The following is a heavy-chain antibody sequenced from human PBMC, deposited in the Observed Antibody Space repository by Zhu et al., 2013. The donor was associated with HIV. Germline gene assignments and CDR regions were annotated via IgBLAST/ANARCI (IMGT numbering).Heavy chain of an antibody. CDR1: GGTFSRNT. J-gene: IGHJ1*01. CDR3: ARDEGYSGYDWSAEYFQH. CDR2: IIPVLGIA. Sequence: QVQLVQSGAEVKKPGSSVKVSCKASGGTFSRNTISWVRQAPGQGLEWMGRIIPVLGIANYAQKFQGRVMITADTSTNTAYMELSSLRSEDTAVYYCARDEGYSGYDWSAEYFQHWGQGTLVTVAS. V-gene: IGHV1-69*08. D-gene: IGHD5-12*01.